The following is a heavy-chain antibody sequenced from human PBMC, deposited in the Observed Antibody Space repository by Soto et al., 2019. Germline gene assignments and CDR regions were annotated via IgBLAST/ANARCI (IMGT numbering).Heavy chain of an antibody. J-gene: IGHJ4*02. D-gene: IGHD3-22*01. V-gene: IGHV3-53*01. CDR1: GFTVSSNY. CDR3: ARAPDSSGYRYYFDY. Sequence: GGSLRLSCAASGFTVSSNYMSWVRQAPGKGLEWVSVIYSGGSTYYADSVEGRFTISRDNSKNTLYLQMNGLRAEDTAVYYCARAPDSSGYRYYFDYWGQGTLVTVSS. CDR2: IYSGGST.